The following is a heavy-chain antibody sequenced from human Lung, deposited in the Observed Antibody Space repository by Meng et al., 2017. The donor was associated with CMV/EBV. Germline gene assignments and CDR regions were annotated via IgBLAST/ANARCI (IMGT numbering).Heavy chain of an antibody. CDR1: GYSINSYI. CDR2: VNSHTGDT. D-gene: IGHD3-10*01. V-gene: IGHV1-18*04. J-gene: IGHJ5*02. Sequence: ASXXVSXKAYGYSINSYIISWVRQAPGQGLEWMSWVNSHTGDTDYEQQSHERITMTSDTCTTRVYMVLRSRRTDDTTAYYCARIRVIRGIIITWWFDPWGQGTXVTVSS. CDR3: ARIRVIRGIIITWWFDP.